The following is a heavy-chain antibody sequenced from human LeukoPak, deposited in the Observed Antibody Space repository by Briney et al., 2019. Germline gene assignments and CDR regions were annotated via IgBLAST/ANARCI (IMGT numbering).Heavy chain of an antibody. J-gene: IGHJ4*02. Sequence: GGSLRLSCAASGFVVSTNYMSWVRQAPGKGLEWVSALYSGGSTYYTDSVKGRFTISRDNSNNTLYLRMNNLRAEDTAVYYCAMDSAWLPLKFDYWGPGTLVAVST. V-gene: IGHV3-66*01. CDR2: LYSGGST. D-gene: IGHD5-24*01. CDR1: GFVVSTNY. CDR3: AMDSAWLPLKFDY.